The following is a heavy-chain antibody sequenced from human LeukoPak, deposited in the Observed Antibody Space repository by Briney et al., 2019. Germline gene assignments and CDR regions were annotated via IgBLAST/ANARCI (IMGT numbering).Heavy chain of an antibody. Sequence: GGSLRLSCAPSRFTFSNAKIRGVRQAPGKGREWVGRIKSKTDGETTDYAAPVKGRFTISRDDSKNTLYLQMITLETEDTAVYYCTGGVESGNYLHYWGQGTLVTVSS. D-gene: IGHD3-3*01. CDR3: TGGVESGNYLHY. CDR1: RFTFSNAK. V-gene: IGHV3-15*01. CDR2: IKSKTDGETT. J-gene: IGHJ4*02.